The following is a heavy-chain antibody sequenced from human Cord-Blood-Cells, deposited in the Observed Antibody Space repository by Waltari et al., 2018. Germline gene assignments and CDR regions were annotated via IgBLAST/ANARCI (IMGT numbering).Heavy chain of an antibody. J-gene: IGHJ3*02. Sequence: VQLVESGGGVVQPGRSLRLSCAASGFTLSSYGMHWVRQAPGKGLEWVAVISYDGSNKYYADSVKGRFTISRDNSKNTLYLQMNSLRAEDTAVYYCAKDPWGAHDAFDIWGQGTMVTVSS. CDR2: ISYDGSNK. D-gene: IGHD7-27*01. V-gene: IGHV3-30*18. CDR3: AKDPWGAHDAFDI. CDR1: GFTLSSYG.